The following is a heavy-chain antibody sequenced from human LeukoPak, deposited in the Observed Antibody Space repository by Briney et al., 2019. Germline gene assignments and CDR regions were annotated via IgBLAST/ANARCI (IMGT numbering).Heavy chain of an antibody. D-gene: IGHD5-18*01. CDR1: GGTFSSYA. V-gene: IGHV1-69*05. CDR2: IIPIFGTA. J-gene: IGHJ6*03. CDR3: ARAVDTAMVTTRRRLLFDPDYYYYMDV. Sequence: SVKVSCKASGGTFSSYAISWVRQAPGQGLEWMGGIIPIFGTANYAQKIQGRVTITTDESTSTAYMELSSLRSEDTAVYYCARAVDTAMVTTRRRLLFDPDYYYYMDVWGKGTTVTVSS.